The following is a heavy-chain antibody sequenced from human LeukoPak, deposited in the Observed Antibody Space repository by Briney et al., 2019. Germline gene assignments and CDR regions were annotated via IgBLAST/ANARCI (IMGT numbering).Heavy chain of an antibody. CDR1: GFTFSSYS. Sequence: PGGSLRLSCAASGFTFSSYSTNWVRQAPGKGLEWVSYISSSSSTIYYADSVKGRFTISRDNAKNSLYLQMNSLRAEDTAVYYCARDLGRAPYSSGWYWGQGTLVTVSS. J-gene: IGHJ4*02. CDR2: ISSSSSTI. CDR3: ARDLGRAPYSSGWY. D-gene: IGHD6-19*01. V-gene: IGHV3-48*01.